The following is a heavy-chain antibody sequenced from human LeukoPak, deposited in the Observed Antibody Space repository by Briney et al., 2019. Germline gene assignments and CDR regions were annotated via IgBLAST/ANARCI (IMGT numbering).Heavy chain of an antibody. CDR2: IYYSGST. V-gene: IGHV4-61*01. J-gene: IGHJ5*02. CDR3: ARGGTTVTPGLLWFDP. D-gene: IGHD4-17*01. Sequence: KPSETLSLTCTVSGGSVSSRSHYWGWIRQPPGKGLEWIGYIYYSGSTKYNPSLKSRVTISVDTSKNQFSLKLSSVTAADTAVYYCARGGTTVTPGLLWFDPWGQGTLVTVSS. CDR1: GGSVSSRSHY.